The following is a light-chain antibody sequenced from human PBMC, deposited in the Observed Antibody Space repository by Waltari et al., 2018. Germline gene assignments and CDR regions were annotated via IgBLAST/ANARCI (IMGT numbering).Light chain of an antibody. Sequence: QSALTQPASVSGSPGQSITMSCTGASSGVGPFNLVPWYQQHPGKAPKLIIYEGNERPSGVSNRFSGSKSGNTASLTISGLQAEDEAYYYCCSYAGGSTFVVFGGGTKLTVL. J-gene: IGLJ2*01. CDR3: CSYAGGSTFVV. CDR1: SSGVGPFNL. V-gene: IGLV2-23*03. CDR2: EGN.